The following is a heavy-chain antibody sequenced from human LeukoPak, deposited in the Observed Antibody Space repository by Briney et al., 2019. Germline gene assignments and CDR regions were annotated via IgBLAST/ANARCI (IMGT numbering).Heavy chain of an antibody. CDR3: AKDRPNSWFGEAT. CDR1: GFTLSSYG. J-gene: IGHJ5*02. D-gene: IGHD3-10*01. V-gene: IGHV3-30*18. Sequence: GRSLRLSCAASGFTLSSYGMHWVRQAPGKGLEWMALISYDGSVKYYADSVKGRFTISRDNSKNTLYLQMNSLRAEDTAVYYCAKDRPNSWFGEATWGQGTLVTVSS. CDR2: ISYDGSVK.